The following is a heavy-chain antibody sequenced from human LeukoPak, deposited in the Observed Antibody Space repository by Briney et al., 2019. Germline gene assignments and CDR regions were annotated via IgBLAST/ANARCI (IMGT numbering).Heavy chain of an antibody. CDR2: LKGDGSTT. V-gene: IGHV3-74*01. J-gene: IGHJ4*02. CDR1: GFPFNKYW. CDR3: ATGNYYDSRGYYTFGH. Sequence: GSLKLPWSASGFPFNKYWVAWVRQTPGKGLVLVSTLKGDGSTTSYADSVKGGFTISRDNAKNTLYLQMSSLRAEDTAVYYCATGNYYDSRGYYTFGHWGQGTLVTVSS. D-gene: IGHD3-22*01.